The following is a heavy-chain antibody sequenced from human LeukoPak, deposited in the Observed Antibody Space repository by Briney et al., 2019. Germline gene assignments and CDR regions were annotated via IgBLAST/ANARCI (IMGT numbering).Heavy chain of an antibody. CDR1: GGSFSGYY. J-gene: IGHJ6*03. V-gene: IGHV4-34*01. Sequence: SETLSLTCAVYGGSFSGYYWSWIRQPPGKGLEWIGEINHSGSTNYNPSLKSRVTISVDTSKNQFSLKLSSVTAADTAVYYCARLVRPSRYYYYYMDVWGKGTTVTISS. CDR2: INHSGST. D-gene: IGHD2-8*01. CDR3: ARLVRPSRYYYYYMDV.